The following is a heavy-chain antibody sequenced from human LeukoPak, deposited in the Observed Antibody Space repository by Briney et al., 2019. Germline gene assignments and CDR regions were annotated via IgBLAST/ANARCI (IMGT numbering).Heavy chain of an antibody. J-gene: IGHJ4*02. CDR2: INPSSGGT. CDR3: ARGSNWNVYDS. V-gene: IGHV1-2*02. Sequence: GASVKVSCKASGYTFTGYYMHWVRQAPGQGLEWMGWINPSSGGTNFAQKFQGRVTMTRDTSISTAYMELSSLRSDDTAVYYCARGSNWNVYDSWGQGTLVTVSS. D-gene: IGHD1-1*01. CDR1: GYTFTGYY.